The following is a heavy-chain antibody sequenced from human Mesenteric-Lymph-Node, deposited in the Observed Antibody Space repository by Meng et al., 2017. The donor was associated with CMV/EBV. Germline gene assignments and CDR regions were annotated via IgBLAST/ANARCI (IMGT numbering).Heavy chain of an antibody. CDR2: ITNTGSTV. V-gene: IGHV3-11*04. CDR1: GFTVSDYN. Sequence: LACEASGFTVSDYNKSWIREAPGKGLEWVTYITNTGSTVFYADSVRGRFTMSRDNAKDSLFLQTNSLRGDDTAVYYCVRTEEMATLKDWGQGTLVTVSS. D-gene: IGHD5-24*01. J-gene: IGHJ4*02. CDR3: VRTEEMATLKD.